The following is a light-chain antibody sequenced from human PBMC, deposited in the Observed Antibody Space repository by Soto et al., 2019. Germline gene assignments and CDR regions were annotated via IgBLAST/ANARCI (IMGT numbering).Light chain of an antibody. CDR2: DAS. Sequence: EFVLTQSPATLSFSPGERATLSCRASQSVSIYVAWYRQKPGQAPRLLIYDASNRATGIPARFSGTGSGTDFTLTINNLEPEDFAVYYCQVRTNWSIAFGRGTRLEIK. V-gene: IGKV3-11*01. J-gene: IGKJ5*01. CDR3: QVRTNWSIA. CDR1: QSVSIY.